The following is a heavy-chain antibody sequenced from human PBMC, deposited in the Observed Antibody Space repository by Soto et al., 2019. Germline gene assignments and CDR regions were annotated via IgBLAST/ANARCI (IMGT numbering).Heavy chain of an antibody. CDR1: GFTFSNAW. V-gene: IGHV3-15*01. J-gene: IGHJ6*02. CDR2: IKSKTDGGTT. CDR3: TTVFSLRFRSEVGASDYYGMDV. Sequence: EVQLVESGGGLVKPGGSLRLSCAASGFTFSNAWMSWVRQAPGKGLEWVGRIKSKTDGGTTDYAAPVKGRFTISRDDSKNTLYLQMNSLKTEDTAVYYCTTVFSLRFRSEVGASDYYGMDVWGQGTTVTVSS. D-gene: IGHD1-26*01.